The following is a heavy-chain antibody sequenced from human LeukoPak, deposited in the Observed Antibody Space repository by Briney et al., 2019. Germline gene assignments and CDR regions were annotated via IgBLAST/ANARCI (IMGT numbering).Heavy chain of an antibody. D-gene: IGHD3-9*01. J-gene: IGHJ4*02. V-gene: IGHV1-69*04. CDR3: AGAYDILTGYFPLGFDY. CDR1: GGTFSSYA. CDR2: IIPILGIA. Sequence: SVKVSCKASGGTFSSYAISWVRQAPGQGLEWMGRIIPILGIANYAQKFQGRVTITADKSTSTAYMELSSLRSEDTAVYYCAGAYDILTGYFPLGFDYWGQGTLVTVSS.